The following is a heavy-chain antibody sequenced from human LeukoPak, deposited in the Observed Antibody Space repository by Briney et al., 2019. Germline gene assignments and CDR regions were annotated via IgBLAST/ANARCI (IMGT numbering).Heavy chain of an antibody. J-gene: IGHJ4*02. CDR2: VHLDGRT. V-gene: IGHV4-4*02. Sequence: SETLSLTCGVSGGSVTSTNWWTWVRQPPGKGLEWIGEVHLDGRTNYNPSLKSRLTMSVDLSENHISLKLTSVTAADTAVYFCAREGGFYRPLDYSGQGTLVTVSS. CDR3: AREGGFYRPLDY. CDR1: GGSVTSTNW. D-gene: IGHD3-3*01.